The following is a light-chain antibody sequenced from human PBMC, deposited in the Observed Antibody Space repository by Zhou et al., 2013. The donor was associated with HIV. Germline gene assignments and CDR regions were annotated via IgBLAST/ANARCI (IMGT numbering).Light chain of an antibody. J-gene: IGKJ2*01. CDR2: GAS. Sequence: EIVLTQSPATLSLSPGERATLSCRASQSISSSYLAWYQQKPGQAPRLLIYGASSRATGIPDRFSGSGSGTDFTLTISRLEPEDSAVYYCQQYGNSPYTFGQGTKLEI. CDR3: QQYGNSPYT. V-gene: IGKV3-20*01. CDR1: QSISSSY.